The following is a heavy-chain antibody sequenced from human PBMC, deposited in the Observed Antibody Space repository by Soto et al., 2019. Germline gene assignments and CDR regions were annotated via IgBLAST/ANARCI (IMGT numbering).Heavy chain of an antibody. Sequence: GESLKISCKGSGYYFPSYWNGWVRQMPGKGLEWMGIFYPGDSDTRYSPSFQGQVTISADRSISTAYLQWSSLKPSDTAMYYCARQGNGAEGFDYWGQGTLVTVSS. CDR2: FYPGDSDT. D-gene: IGHD4-17*01. CDR1: GYYFPSYW. J-gene: IGHJ4*02. V-gene: IGHV5-51*01. CDR3: ARQGNGAEGFDY.